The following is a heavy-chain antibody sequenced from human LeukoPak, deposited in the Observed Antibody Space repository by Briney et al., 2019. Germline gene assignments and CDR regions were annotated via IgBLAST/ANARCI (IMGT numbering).Heavy chain of an antibody. V-gene: IGHV3-21*01. Sequence: PGGSLRLSCAASGFTFSSYSMNWVRQAPGKGLEWVSSISSSSSYIYYADSVKGRFTISRDNAKNSLYLQMNSLRAEDTAVYYCARDPSKGIFGVVIIDSSFDYWGQGTLVTVSS. J-gene: IGHJ4*02. CDR2: ISSSSSYI. CDR3: ARDPSKGIFGVVIIDSSFDY. D-gene: IGHD3-3*01. CDR1: GFTFSSYS.